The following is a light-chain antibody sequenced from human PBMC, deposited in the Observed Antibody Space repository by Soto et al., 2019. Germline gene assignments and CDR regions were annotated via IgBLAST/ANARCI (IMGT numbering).Light chain of an antibody. V-gene: IGKV3-11*01. Sequence: ETVLTQSPSTLSLSPGETATLSCRASESVDIYLAWYQQKPGQAPRLLIYHASKRATGIPPRFSGSGSGSDFTLIISSLEPEDSAVYYCQQYGSSPWTFGQGTKVEIK. CDR1: ESVDIY. CDR3: QQYGSSPWT. CDR2: HAS. J-gene: IGKJ1*01.